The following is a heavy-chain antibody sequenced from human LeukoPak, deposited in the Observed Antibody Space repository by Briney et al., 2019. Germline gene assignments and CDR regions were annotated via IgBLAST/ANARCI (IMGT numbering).Heavy chain of an antibody. J-gene: IGHJ6*03. Sequence: PSETLSLTCTVSGGSMNSYSWSWIRQPPGKGLEWIANIYYSGSTNYNPSLKSRVTISSDTSKNQFSLRLSSVTAADTAVYYCARGTVSMYYMDVWGKGTTVTISS. CDR3: ARGTVSMYYMDV. V-gene: IGHV4-59*01. D-gene: IGHD5/OR15-5a*01. CDR2: IYYSGST. CDR1: GGSMNSYS.